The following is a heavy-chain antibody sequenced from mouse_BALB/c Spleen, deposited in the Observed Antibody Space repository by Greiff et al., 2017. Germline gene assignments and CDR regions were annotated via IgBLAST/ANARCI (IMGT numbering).Heavy chain of an antibody. Sequence: EGKLVESGGGLVQPGGSRKLSCAASGFTFSSFGMHWVRQAPEKGLEWVAYISSGSSTIYYADTVKGRFTISRDNPKNTLFLQMTSLRSEDTAMYYCARGSYDGYPWFAYWGQGTLVTVSA. V-gene: IGHV5-17*02. D-gene: IGHD2-3*01. CDR1: GFTFSSFG. CDR3: ARGSYDGYPWFAY. J-gene: IGHJ3*01. CDR2: ISSGSSTI.